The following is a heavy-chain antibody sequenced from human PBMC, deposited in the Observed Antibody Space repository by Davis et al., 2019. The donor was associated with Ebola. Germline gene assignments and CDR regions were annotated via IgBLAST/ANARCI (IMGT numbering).Heavy chain of an antibody. D-gene: IGHD2-15*01. CDR2: IYYSGST. CDR1: GGSISIYY. Sequence: MPSETLSLTCTVSGGSISIYYWSWIRQPPGKGLEWIGYIYYSGSTNYNPSLKSRVTISVDTSKNQFSLKLSSVTAADTAVYYCARGRGWLRDSWFDPWGQGTLVTVSS. J-gene: IGHJ5*02. CDR3: ARGRGWLRDSWFDP. V-gene: IGHV4-59*12.